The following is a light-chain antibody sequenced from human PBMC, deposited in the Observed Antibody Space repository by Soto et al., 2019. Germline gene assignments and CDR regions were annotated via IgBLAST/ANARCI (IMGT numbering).Light chain of an antibody. Sequence: VICMTQSPSLLPASTGDRVTLRXRMSQGISVYLAWYQQQRGXAPEXXXAYXSTWQRGGPSRLSGSGSVTDFTLTISCLQSEYFANYYCQQYYSVTRTFGQGTKVDIK. CDR3: QQYYSVTRT. V-gene: IGKV1D-8*01. J-gene: IGKJ1*01. CDR2: YXS. CDR1: QGISVY.